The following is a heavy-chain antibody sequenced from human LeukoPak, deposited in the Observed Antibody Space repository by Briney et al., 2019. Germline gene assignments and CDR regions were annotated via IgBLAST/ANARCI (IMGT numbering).Heavy chain of an antibody. Sequence: QSGGSLRLSCAASGFTFRNYGVSWVRQAPGKGLEWVALISYDGNNKYYADSVKGRFTISRDNSKNTLYLQMNSLRAEDTAVYYCAKGGSYYDSRLDYWGQGTLVTVSS. J-gene: IGHJ4*02. CDR1: GFTFRNYG. V-gene: IGHV3-30*18. CDR3: AKGGSYYDSRLDY. CDR2: ISYDGNNK. D-gene: IGHD3-22*01.